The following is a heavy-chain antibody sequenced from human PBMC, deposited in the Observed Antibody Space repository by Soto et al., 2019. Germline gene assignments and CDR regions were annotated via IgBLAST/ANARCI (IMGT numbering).Heavy chain of an antibody. D-gene: IGHD6-13*01. CDR2: IYGDSRSET. CDR1: GIKFSDAW. CDR3: VWQARYTSNFH. V-gene: IGHV3-15*07. Sequence: EVHLVESGGGLVKPGESLRLSCVVSGIKFSDAWMNWVRQTPGKGLEWVGRIYGDSRSETAAPVKGRFTISRDNSKDTVYLEMSTLGVDDTAVYFCVWQARYTSNFHWGQGTLVTVSS. J-gene: IGHJ4*02.